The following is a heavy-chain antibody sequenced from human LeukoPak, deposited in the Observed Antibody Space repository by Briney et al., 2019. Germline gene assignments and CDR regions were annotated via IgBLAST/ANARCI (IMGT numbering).Heavy chain of an antibody. Sequence: SETLSLTCTVSGGSISSYYWSWIRQPPGKGLEWIGYIYYSGSTNYNPSLKSRVTISVDTSKNQFSLKLSSVTAADTAVYYCARHPGADAFDIWGHGTMVTVSS. D-gene: IGHD4-17*01. CDR1: GGSISSYY. CDR2: IYYSGST. V-gene: IGHV4-59*08. J-gene: IGHJ3*02. CDR3: ARHPGADAFDI.